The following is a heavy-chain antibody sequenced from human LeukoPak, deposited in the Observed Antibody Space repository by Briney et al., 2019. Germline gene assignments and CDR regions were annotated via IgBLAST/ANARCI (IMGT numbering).Heavy chain of an antibody. CDR3: ARPKMEGGSYDFDY. Sequence: SETLPLTCTVSGGSISSSSYYWGWIRQPPGKGLEWIGSIYYSGSTYYNPSLKSRVTISVDTSKNQFSLKLSSVTAADTAVYYCARPKMEGGSYDFDYWGQGTLVTVSS. D-gene: IGHD1-26*01. CDR2: IYYSGST. CDR1: GGSISSSSYY. J-gene: IGHJ4*02. V-gene: IGHV4-39*01.